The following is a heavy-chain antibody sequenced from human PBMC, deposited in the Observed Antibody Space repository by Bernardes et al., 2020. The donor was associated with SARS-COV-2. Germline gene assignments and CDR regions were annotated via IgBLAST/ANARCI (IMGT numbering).Heavy chain of an antibody. D-gene: IGHD6-13*01. CDR3: ARSGGYSGPYYDMDV. CDR2: IWYDGSNK. CDR1: GSTFSSDG. V-gene: IGHV3-33*01. Sequence: GGSLRLSCPASGSTFSSDGMHWVRPAPGKGLEWVAVIWYDGSNKYYADSVQGRFTSSRANSKNTLYLQMNSLRAEDTAVYYCARSGGYSGPYYDMDVWGRGTLVTVSS. J-gene: IGHJ2*01.